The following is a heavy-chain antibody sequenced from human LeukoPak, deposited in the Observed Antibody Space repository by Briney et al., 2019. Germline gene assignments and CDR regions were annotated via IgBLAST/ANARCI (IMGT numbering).Heavy chain of an antibody. CDR3: ATGEFYFDF. J-gene: IGHJ4*02. D-gene: IGHD3-16*01. CDR1: GFTFTNYD. Sequence: GGSLRLSCAASGFTFTNYDMSWVRQAPGKGLEWISNTSDSGHSTSYAASVKGRFTISRDNSKNTLYLRMNSLRAQDTALYYCATGEFYFDFWGQGTLVTVSS. CDR2: TSDSGHST. V-gene: IGHV3-23*01.